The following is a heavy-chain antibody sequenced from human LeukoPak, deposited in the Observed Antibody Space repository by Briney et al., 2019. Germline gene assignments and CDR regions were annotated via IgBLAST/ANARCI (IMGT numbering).Heavy chain of an antibody. CDR2: IRSESSST. D-gene: IGHD3-22*01. CDR1: GFTFSRYT. J-gene: IGHJ4*02. V-gene: IGHV3-48*04. CDR3: AKDIYYDSSGVFDY. Sequence: GGSLRLSCAASGFTFSRYTMNWVRQAPGKELEWISNIRSESSSTTYADSVKGRFTIYRDNAKNSLYLQMNSLRAEDMALYYCAKDIYYDSSGVFDYWGQGTLVTVSS.